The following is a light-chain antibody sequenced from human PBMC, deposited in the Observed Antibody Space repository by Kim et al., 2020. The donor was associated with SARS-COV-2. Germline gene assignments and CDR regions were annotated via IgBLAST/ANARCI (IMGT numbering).Light chain of an antibody. Sequence: GQPITIACTGTSSDVGGYNSVSWYQQHPGKAPKLMIYDVSKRPSGVSNRFSGSKSGNTASLTISGLQAEDEADYYCSSYTSSSTLVFGGGTQLTVL. CDR2: DVS. V-gene: IGLV2-14*04. CDR3: SSYTSSSTLV. CDR1: SSDVGGYNS. J-gene: IGLJ2*01.